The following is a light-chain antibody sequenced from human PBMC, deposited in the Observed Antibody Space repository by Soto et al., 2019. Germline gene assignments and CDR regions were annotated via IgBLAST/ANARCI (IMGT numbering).Light chain of an antibody. CDR2: GAS. J-gene: IGKJ4*01. Sequence: DIVMPQSQATLSVLPGERATLSCRAIQSVSSSYLAWYQQKPGQAPRLLIYGASSRATGIPDRFSGSGSGTDFTLTTSRLEHEDFAVYYCQQYGSSPALTFGGGTKVDIK. CDR3: QQYGSSPALT. V-gene: IGKV3-20*01. CDR1: QSVSSSY.